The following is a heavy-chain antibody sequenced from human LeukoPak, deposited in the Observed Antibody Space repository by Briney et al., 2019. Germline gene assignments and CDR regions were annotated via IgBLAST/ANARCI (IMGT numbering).Heavy chain of an antibody. CDR2: INTNGDDT. Sequence: GGAPRLSCSASGFTLSTYAMHWVRPAPGKGLEHVSTINTNGDDTYYADSLKGRFTLSRDNSKRPLYLQMSSLRAHETPLYYCLKDLRGVGYYTSFDYWGEETLVTVSS. V-gene: IGHV3-64D*09. CDR3: LKDLRGVGYYTSFDY. D-gene: IGHD3-10*01. CDR1: GFTLSTYA. J-gene: IGHJ4*02.